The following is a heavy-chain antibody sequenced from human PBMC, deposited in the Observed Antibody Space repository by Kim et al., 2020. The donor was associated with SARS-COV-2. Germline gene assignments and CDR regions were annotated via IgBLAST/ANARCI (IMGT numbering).Heavy chain of an antibody. V-gene: IGHV3-9*01. J-gene: IGHJ6*02. CDR1: GFSFDDYA. D-gene: IGHD1-7*01. CDR3: AKDSGTQSYYYYGMDV. Sequence: GGSLRLSCVASGFSFDDYAMHWVRQATGKGLEWVSGISWNSASIGYADSVKGRFTISRDNAKNSLYLQMNSLRAEDTALYYCAKDSGTQSYYYYGMDVWGQGTTVTVSS. CDR2: ISWNSASI.